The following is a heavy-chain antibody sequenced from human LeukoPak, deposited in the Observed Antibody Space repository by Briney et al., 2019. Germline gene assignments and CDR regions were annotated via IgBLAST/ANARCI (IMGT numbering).Heavy chain of an antibody. Sequence: GGSLRLSCAASGFTFDDYAMHWVRQAPGKGLEWVSSISWNSGSIGYADSVRGRFTISRDNAKNFLYLQMNSLRAEDTALYYCAKDSRGWLTYGMDVWGQGTTVTVSS. CDR1: GFTFDDYA. CDR3: AKDSRGWLTYGMDV. D-gene: IGHD4/OR15-4a*01. J-gene: IGHJ6*02. CDR2: ISWNSGSI. V-gene: IGHV3-9*01.